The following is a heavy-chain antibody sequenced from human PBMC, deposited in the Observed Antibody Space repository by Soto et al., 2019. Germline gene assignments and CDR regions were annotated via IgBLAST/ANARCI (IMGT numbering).Heavy chain of an antibody. CDR2: ITGSGGNT. J-gene: IGHJ6*03. Sequence: PGGSLRLSCAASGFTFSSYAMSWVRQAPGKGLEWVSAITGSGGNTYYADSVKGRFTISRDNSKNTLYLQMNSLRAEDTAVYYSAKGRQELVESLLGYYYYYMDVWGKGTTVTVSS. V-gene: IGHV3-23*01. CDR3: AKGRQELVESLLGYYYYYMDV. CDR1: GFTFSSYA. D-gene: IGHD6-13*01.